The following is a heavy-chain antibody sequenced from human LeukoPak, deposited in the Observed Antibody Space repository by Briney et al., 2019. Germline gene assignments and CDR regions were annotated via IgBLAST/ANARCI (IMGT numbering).Heavy chain of an antibody. CDR2: IFHSGNT. V-gene: IGHV4-38-2*01. CDR1: GYSISSGYF. Sequence: SETPTLTCAVSGYSISSGYFWGWIRQSPRKGLEWIGSIFHSGNTYYNPSLKSRVTLSVDTSKNEFSLRLTSVTAEDTAMYYCASPRGTYIDYWGQGTLVTVSS. J-gene: IGHJ4*02. CDR3: ASPRGTYIDY. D-gene: IGHD3-16*01.